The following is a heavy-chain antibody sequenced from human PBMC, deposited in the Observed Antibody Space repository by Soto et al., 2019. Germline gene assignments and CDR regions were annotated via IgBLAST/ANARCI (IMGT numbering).Heavy chain of an antibody. V-gene: IGHV1-46*03. J-gene: IGHJ6*02. Sequence: AASVKVSCKASGYTFTSYYMHWVRQAPGQGLEWMGIINPSGGSTSYAQKFQGRVTMTRDTSTSTVYMELSSLRSEDTAVYYCAREITMIVVVEYGMDVWGQGTTVTVSS. D-gene: IGHD3-22*01. CDR1: GYTFTSYY. CDR3: AREITMIVVVEYGMDV. CDR2: INPSGGST.